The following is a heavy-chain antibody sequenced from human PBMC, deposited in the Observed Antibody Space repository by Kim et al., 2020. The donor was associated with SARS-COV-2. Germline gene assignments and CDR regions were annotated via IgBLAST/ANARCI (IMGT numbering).Heavy chain of an antibody. V-gene: IGHV3-48*02. CDR1: GFTFSSYS. Sequence: GGSLRLSCAASGFTFSSYSMNWVRQAPGKGLEWVSYISSSSSTIYYADSVKGRFTISRDNAKNSLYLQMNSLRDEDTAVYYCARDIVATQYYYYYGMDVWGQGTTVTVSS. D-gene: IGHD5-12*01. CDR2: ISSSSSTI. J-gene: IGHJ6*02. CDR3: ARDIVATQYYYYYGMDV.